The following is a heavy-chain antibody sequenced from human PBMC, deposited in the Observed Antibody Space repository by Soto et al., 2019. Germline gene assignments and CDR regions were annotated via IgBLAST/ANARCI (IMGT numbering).Heavy chain of an antibody. V-gene: IGHV4-31*03. CDR3: ARGVKAWGPTMIYRGAFDI. Sequence: SETLSLTCTVSGGSISSGGYYWSWIRQHPGKGLEWIGYIYYSGSTYYNPSLKSRVTISVDTSKNQFSLKLSSVTAADTAVYYCARGVKAWGPTMIYRGAFDIWGQGTMVTVSS. J-gene: IGHJ3*02. CDR1: GGSISSGGYY. D-gene: IGHD3-22*01. CDR2: IYYSGST.